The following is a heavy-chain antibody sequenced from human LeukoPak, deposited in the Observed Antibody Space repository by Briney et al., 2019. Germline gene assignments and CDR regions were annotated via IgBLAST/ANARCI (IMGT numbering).Heavy chain of an antibody. Sequence: ASVKVSCKASGYTFTNYYMHWVRQAPGQGLEWMGIINPSGGSTSYAQKFQGRVTMTRDTSTSTVYMELSSLRSEDTAVYYCARGGIVVVPAAIRGAFDIWGQGTMVTVSS. D-gene: IGHD2-2*02. CDR1: GYTFTNYY. V-gene: IGHV1-46*01. CDR3: ARGGIVVVPAAIRGAFDI. CDR2: INPSGGST. J-gene: IGHJ3*02.